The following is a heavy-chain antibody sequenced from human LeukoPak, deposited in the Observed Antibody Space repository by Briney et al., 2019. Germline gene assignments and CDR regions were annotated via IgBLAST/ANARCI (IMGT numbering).Heavy chain of an antibody. V-gene: IGHV3-30*03. D-gene: IGHD3-10*01. CDR2: ISYDGSNN. Sequence: GTSLRLSCAASGFTFSSYGMHWVRQAPGKGLEWVAIISYDGSNNYYADSVKGRFTVSRDNSKNTLYLQMNSLRIEDTAVYYCARDGAAFGSHFAYWGQGTLVTVSS. CDR1: GFTFSSYG. J-gene: IGHJ4*02. CDR3: ARDGAAFGSHFAY.